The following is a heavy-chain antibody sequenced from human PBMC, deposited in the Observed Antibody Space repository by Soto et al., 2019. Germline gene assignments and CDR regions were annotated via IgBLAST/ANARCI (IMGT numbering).Heavy chain of an antibody. D-gene: IGHD5-18*01. Sequence: GGSLRLSCAASGFTFSSYGMHCVRQAPGKGLEWVAVISYDGSNKYYADSVKGRFTISRDNSKNTLYLQMNSLRAEDTAVYYCAKVLRGYSYGYDYYYGMDVWGQGTTVTVSS. J-gene: IGHJ6*02. V-gene: IGHV3-30*18. CDR2: ISYDGSNK. CDR1: GFTFSSYG. CDR3: AKVLRGYSYGYDYYYGMDV.